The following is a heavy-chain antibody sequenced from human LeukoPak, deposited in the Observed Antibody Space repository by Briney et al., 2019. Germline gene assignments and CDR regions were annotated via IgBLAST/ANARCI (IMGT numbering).Heavy chain of an antibody. V-gene: IGHV1-18*01. CDR1: GYTFSNYG. J-gene: IGHJ4*02. Sequence: ASVKVSCKASGYTFSNYGFSWVRQAPGQGLEWMGWISNYNGDTKYAQKLQGRVTMTTDTSTSTAYMELRSLRSDDAAVYYCARDIYSGTYSDYWGQGTLVTVSS. D-gene: IGHD2-21*01. CDR2: ISNYNGDT. CDR3: ARDIYSGTYSDY.